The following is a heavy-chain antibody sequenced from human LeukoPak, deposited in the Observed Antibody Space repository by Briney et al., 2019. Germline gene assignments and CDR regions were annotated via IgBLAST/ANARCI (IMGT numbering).Heavy chain of an antibody. CDR1: GYSFTSYW. D-gene: IGHD4-23*01. Sequence: GESLKISCKGSGYSFTSYWIAWVRQMPGKGLEWMGIIYPGDSDTRYSPSFQGQVTISADKSISTAYLQWSSLKASDTAMYYCARPGYGGKPNYYYYGMDVWGQGTTVTVSS. CDR2: IYPGDSDT. CDR3: ARPGYGGKPNYYYYGMDV. J-gene: IGHJ6*02. V-gene: IGHV5-51*01.